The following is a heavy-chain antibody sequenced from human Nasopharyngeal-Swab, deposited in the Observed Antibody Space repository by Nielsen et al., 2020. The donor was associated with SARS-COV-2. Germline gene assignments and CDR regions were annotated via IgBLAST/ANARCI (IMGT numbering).Heavy chain of an antibody. J-gene: IGHJ6*03. D-gene: IGHD6-19*01. V-gene: IGHV3-48*01. CDR2: ISSSSSTI. Sequence: VRQAPGKGLEWVSYISSSSSTIYYADSVKGRFTISRDNAKNSLYLQMNSLRAEDTAVYYCARDGIAVADYDYDYREVWGKG. CDR3: ARDGIAVADYDYDYREV.